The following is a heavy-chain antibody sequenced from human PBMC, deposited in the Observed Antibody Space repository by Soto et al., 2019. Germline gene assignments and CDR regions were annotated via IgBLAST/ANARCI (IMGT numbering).Heavy chain of an antibody. Sequence: SETLSLTCTVSGGSISSSSHYWVWIRQPPGKGLEWIGSVYYSGSTYYNPSLKSRVTISVDTSKNQFSLKLSSVTAADTAVYYCARRESYDILTGYYHFDYWGQGTLVTVYS. J-gene: IGHJ4*02. V-gene: IGHV4-39*01. CDR2: VYYSGST. D-gene: IGHD3-9*01. CDR1: GGSISSSSHY. CDR3: ARRESYDILTGYYHFDY.